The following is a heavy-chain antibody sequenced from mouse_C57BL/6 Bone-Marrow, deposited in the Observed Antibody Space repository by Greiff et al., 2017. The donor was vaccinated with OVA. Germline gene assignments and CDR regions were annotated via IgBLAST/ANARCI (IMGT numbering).Heavy chain of an antibody. J-gene: IGHJ2*01. CDR2: INPSSGYT. V-gene: IGHV1-4*01. CDR1: GYTFTSYT. D-gene: IGHD1-1*01. CDR3: ARAITTVVATDYFDY. Sequence: QVQVVESGAELARPGASVKMSCKASGYTFTSYTMHWVKQRPGQGLEWIGYINPSSGYTKYNQKFKDKATLTADKSSSTAYMQLSSLTSEDSAVYYCARAITTVVATDYFDYWGQGTTLTVSS.